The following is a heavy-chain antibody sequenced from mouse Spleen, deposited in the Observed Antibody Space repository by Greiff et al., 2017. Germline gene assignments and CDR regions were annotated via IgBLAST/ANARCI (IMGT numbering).Heavy chain of an antibody. Sequence: EVQLVESGGGLVKLGGSLKLSCAASGFTFSSYAMSWVRQTPEKRLEWVATISSGGGNTYYPDSVKGRFTISRDNAKNTLYLQMSSLKSEDTAMYYCARDNPYYFDYWGQGTTLTVSS. D-gene: IGHD2-4*01. J-gene: IGHJ2*01. CDR2: ISSGGGNT. V-gene: IGHV5-9-3*01. CDR1: GFTFSSYA. CDR3: ARDNPYYFDY.